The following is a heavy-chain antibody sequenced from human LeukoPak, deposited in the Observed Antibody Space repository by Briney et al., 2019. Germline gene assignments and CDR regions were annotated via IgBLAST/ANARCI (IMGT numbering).Heavy chain of an antibody. CDR1: GFTFSDYY. D-gene: IGHD3-22*01. J-gene: IGHJ4*02. V-gene: IGHV3-11*04. Sequence: GGSLRLSCAASGFTFSDYYLSWIRQAPGKGLEWVSYISSSGSTIYYADSVKGRFTISRDNAKNSLYLQMNSLRAEDTAVYYCARDITMIVVVPYFDCWGQGTLVTVSS. CDR2: ISSSGSTI. CDR3: ARDITMIVVVPYFDC.